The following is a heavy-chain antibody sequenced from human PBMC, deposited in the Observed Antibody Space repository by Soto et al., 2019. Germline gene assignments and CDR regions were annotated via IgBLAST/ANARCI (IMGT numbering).Heavy chain of an antibody. Sequence: QVQLVQSGAEVKKPGSSVKVSCKDSGDTFSTYRMFWVRQAPGQGLEWLGRIIPMLGIANHPQRLQDRVTITADKSTATAHMELSSLRSEDTALYYCTIGSWSGEVFDIWGQGTMVTVSS. CDR2: IIPMLGIA. CDR1: GDTFSTYR. J-gene: IGHJ3*02. CDR3: TIGSWSGEVFDI. D-gene: IGHD2-21*01. V-gene: IGHV1-69*02.